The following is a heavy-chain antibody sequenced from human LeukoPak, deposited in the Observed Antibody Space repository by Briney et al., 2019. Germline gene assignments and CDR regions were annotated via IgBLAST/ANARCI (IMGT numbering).Heavy chain of an antibody. CDR1: GFTFTSHY. CDR3: ARDTNREQDI. V-gene: IGHV3-64*01. D-gene: IGHD3-3*01. CDR2: ISSNGGKT. Sequence: GGSLRLSCAASGFTFTSHYMHWVRQTPGKGLEYVSAISSNGGKTHYTNSVKGRYTISRDNSKNTVYLQMGSLSTEDTAVYYCARDTNREQDIWGQGTTFTVSS. J-gene: IGHJ6*02.